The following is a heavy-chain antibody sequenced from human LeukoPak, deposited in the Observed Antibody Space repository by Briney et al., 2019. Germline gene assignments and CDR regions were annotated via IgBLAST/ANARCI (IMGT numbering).Heavy chain of an antibody. CDR3: ARGYSYGYVVY. V-gene: IGHV3-48*04. CDR1: GFTFSSYS. J-gene: IGHJ4*02. CDR2: ISSSSSTI. Sequence: GSLRLSFAASGFTFSSYSMNWVRQVPGKGLEWVSYISSSSSTIYYADSVKGRFTISRNNAKNSLYLQMNSVRAGDTAVYYCARGYSYGYVVYWGRGTLVSVSS. D-gene: IGHD5-18*01.